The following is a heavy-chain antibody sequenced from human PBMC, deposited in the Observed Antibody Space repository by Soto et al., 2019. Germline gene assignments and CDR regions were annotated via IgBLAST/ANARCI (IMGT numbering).Heavy chain of an antibody. CDR2: INGYNGET. V-gene: IGHV1-18*04. J-gene: IGHJ1*01. CDR3: ARGGSSWSAEYYQH. D-gene: IGHD6-13*01. CDR1: GYTFTSYY. Sequence: ASVKVSCKASGYTFTSYYVHWVRQAPGQGPEWMGWINGYNGETKYAQTLHGRATMTTDTPTSTAYMELRSLRSDDTAVYYCARGGSSWSAEYYQHWGQGTLVTVSS.